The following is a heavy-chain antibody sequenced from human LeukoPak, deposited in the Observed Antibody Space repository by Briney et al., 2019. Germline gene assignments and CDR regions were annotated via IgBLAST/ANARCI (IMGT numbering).Heavy chain of an antibody. CDR2: IHSSGST. CDR3: ARSFSARMFFDY. J-gene: IGHJ4*02. V-gene: IGHV4-59*01. D-gene: IGHD2/OR15-2a*01. CDR1: GGSISSYY. Sequence: SETLSLTCTVSGGSISSYYWSWIRQPPGKGLEWIGYIHSSGSTNYNPSLKSRVIISLDTSKSQFSLKLSSVTAADTAVYYCARSFSARMFFDYWGQGSLVTVSS.